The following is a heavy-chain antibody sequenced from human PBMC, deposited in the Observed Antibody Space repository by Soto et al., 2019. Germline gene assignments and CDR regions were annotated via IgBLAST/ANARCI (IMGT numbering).Heavy chain of an antibody. Sequence: GGSLRLSCAASGFTFSSYGMHWVRQAPGKGLEWVAVIWYDGSNKYYADSVKGRFTISRDNSKNTLYLQMNSLRAEDTAVYYCARAKTLPDFDYWGQGTLVTVSS. D-gene: IGHD2-21*02. CDR1: GFTFSSYG. CDR2: IWYDGSNK. CDR3: ARAKTLPDFDY. V-gene: IGHV3-33*01. J-gene: IGHJ4*02.